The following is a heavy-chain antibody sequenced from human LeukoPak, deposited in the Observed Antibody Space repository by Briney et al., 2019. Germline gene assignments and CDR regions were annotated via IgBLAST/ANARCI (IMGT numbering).Heavy chain of an antibody. J-gene: IGHJ3*02. V-gene: IGHV4-59*12. D-gene: IGHD4-23*01. CDR1: GGSISSYY. CDR2: IYYSGST. Sequence: SETLSLTCTVSGGSISSYYWSWLRQTPGKGLEWIGYIYYSGSTNYNPSLKSRVTISVDTSKNQFSLKLSSVTAADTAVYYCARDAKSDYGGNSWHAFDIWGQGTMVTVSS. CDR3: ARDAKSDYGGNSWHAFDI.